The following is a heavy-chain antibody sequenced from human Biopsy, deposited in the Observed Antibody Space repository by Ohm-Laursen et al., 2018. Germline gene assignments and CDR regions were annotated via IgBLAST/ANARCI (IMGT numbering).Heavy chain of an antibody. V-gene: IGHV1-18*01. CDR1: GYTFSDYI. D-gene: IGHD2-2*01. J-gene: IGHJ2*01. CDR2: INTRRGDT. CDR3: ARVEDITRHWYFDL. Sequence: GASVKVSCKASGYTFSDYILNWVRQAPGQGLEWMGWINTRRGDTNYAQKFQGRVTMTRDTSTTTVFMELTSLRSDDTAMYYCARVEDITRHWYFDLWGRGTQVTVSS.